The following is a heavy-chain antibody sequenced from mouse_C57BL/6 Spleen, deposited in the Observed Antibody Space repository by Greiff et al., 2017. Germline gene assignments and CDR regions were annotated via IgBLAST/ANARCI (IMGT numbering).Heavy chain of an antibody. V-gene: IGHV15-2*01. CDR1: DSEVFPIAY. J-gene: IGHJ4*01. CDR3: ARGRAQDYYAMDY. Sequence: VQLQQSGSELRSPGSSVKLSCKDFDSEVFPIAYLSWVRPKPGHGFEWIGGILPSIGRTIHGEKFEGKATLAADTPSNTTYLELNSLTSEDSAIYYCARGRAQDYYAMDYWGQGTSVTVSS. CDR2: ILPSIGRT. D-gene: IGHD3-2*02.